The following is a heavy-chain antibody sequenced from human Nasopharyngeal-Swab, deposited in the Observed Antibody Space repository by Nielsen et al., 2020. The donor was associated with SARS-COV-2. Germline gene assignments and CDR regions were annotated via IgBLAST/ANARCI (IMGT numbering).Heavy chain of an antibody. CDR3: ARDGLDYDFWSAYFMDV. V-gene: IGHV3-21*01. Sequence: GESLKISCAASGFIFNNYNFNWVRQAPGKGPEWVSSISSSSSYIYYADSVKGRFTISRDNAKNSLYLQMNSLRAEDTAVYYCARDGLDYDFWSAYFMDVWGQGTTVTVSS. J-gene: IGHJ6*02. CDR2: ISSSSSYI. CDR1: GFIFNNYN. D-gene: IGHD3-3*01.